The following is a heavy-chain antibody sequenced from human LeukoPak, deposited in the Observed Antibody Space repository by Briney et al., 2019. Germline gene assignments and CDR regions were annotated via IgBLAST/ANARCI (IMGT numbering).Heavy chain of an antibody. Sequence: WASVKVSCKASGYTFTSYDINWVRQATGQGLEWMGWMNPNSGNTGYAQKFQGRVTMTRNTPISTAYMELSSLRSEDTAVYYCARGSRTYSSSWQTYYYYYMDVWGKGTTVTISS. CDR2: MNPNSGNT. V-gene: IGHV1-8*01. CDR3: ARGSRTYSSSWQTYYYYYMDV. CDR1: GYTFTSYD. D-gene: IGHD6-13*01. J-gene: IGHJ6*03.